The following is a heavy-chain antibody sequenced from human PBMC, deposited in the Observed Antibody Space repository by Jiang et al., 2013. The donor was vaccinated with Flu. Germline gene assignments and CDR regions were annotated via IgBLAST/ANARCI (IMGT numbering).Heavy chain of an antibody. CDR2: SNPRNDNT. J-gene: IGHJ4*02. Sequence: SGAEVKKPGASVTLSCKASGYVLTSYYIHWVRQAPGQGLEWMGVSNPRNDNTNFAQKFKGRVTLTRDKSASTFYMDLRSLTSEDTAVYYCSGDKNVGGPLQYWGQGTLLTVSS. CDR1: GYVLTSYY. D-gene: IGHD3-10*01. V-gene: IGHV1-46*03. CDR3: SGDKNVGGPLQY.